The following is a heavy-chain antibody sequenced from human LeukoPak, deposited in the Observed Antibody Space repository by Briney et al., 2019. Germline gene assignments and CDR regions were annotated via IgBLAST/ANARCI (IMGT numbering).Heavy chain of an antibody. CDR1: GGSISSGGYY. CDR2: IYYSGST. V-gene: IGHV4-31*03. D-gene: IGHD5-12*01. CDR3: ARGGGGGYDSLYYFDY. Sequence: PSETLSLTCTVSGGSISSGGYYWSWIRQHPGKGLEWIGYIYYSGSTYYNPSLKSRVTISVDTSKNQFSLKLSSVTAADTAVYYCARGGGGGYDSLYYFDYWGQGTLVTVSS. J-gene: IGHJ4*02.